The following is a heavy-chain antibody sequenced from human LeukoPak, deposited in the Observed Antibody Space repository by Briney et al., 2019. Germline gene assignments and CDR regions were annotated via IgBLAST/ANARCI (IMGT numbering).Heavy chain of an antibody. D-gene: IGHD6-19*01. CDR3: ASHSSSGWSLDAFDI. V-gene: IGHV4-59*01. CDR1: GGSISSYY. J-gene: IGHJ3*02. CDR2: IYYSGST. Sequence: SETLSLTCTVSGGSISSYYWSWIRQPPGKGLEWIGYIYYSGSTNYNPSLKSRVTISVDTSKNQFSLKLSSVTAADTAVYYCASHSSSGWSLDAFDIWGQGTMVTVSS.